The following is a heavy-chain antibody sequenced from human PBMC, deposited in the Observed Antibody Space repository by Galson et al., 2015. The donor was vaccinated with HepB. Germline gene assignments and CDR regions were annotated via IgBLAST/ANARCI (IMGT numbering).Heavy chain of an antibody. J-gene: IGHJ3*02. CDR3: AKDRHDSSGFFGAFDI. D-gene: IGHD3-22*01. Sequence: SLRLSCAASGFTFSSYAMSWVRQAPGKGLEWVSAISGSGGSTYFADSVKGRFTISRDNSKNTLYLQMNSLRAEDTAVYYCAKDRHDSSGFFGAFDIWGQGTMVTVSS. CDR1: GFTFSSYA. V-gene: IGHV3-23*01. CDR2: ISGSGGST.